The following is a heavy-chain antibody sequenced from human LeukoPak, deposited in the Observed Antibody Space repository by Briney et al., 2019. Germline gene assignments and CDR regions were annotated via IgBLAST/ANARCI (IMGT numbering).Heavy chain of an antibody. J-gene: IGHJ4*02. CDR2: INPSGGST. CDR3: ARDPWELWKYYFDY. CDR1: GYTFTSYC. Sequence: ASVKVACKASGYTFTSYCMHWVRQAPGQGLEWMGIINPSGGSTSYAQKFQGRVTMTRDTSTSTVYTELSSLRSEDTAVYYCARDPWELWKYYFDYWGQGTLVTVSS. V-gene: IGHV1-46*01. D-gene: IGHD1-26*01.